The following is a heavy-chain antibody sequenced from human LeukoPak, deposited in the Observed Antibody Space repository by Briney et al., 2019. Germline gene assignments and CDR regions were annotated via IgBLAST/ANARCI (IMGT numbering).Heavy chain of an antibody. CDR2: IYPGDSDT. D-gene: IGHD3-9*01. CDR1: GYSFPNYW. V-gene: IGHV5-51*01. J-gene: IGHJ5*02. CDR3: ARPREYDIFSPLDP. Sequence: GESLKISCKGFGYSFPNYWIGWVRQMPGKGLEWMGIIYPGDSDTRYSPSFQGQVTISADKSISTAYLQWSSLKASDTAMYYCARPREYDIFSPLDPWGQGTLVTVSS.